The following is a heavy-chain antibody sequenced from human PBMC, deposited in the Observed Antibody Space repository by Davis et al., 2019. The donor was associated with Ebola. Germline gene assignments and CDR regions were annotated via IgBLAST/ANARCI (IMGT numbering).Heavy chain of an antibody. CDR3: VRGWGRTGLGV. V-gene: IGHV6-1*01. CDR2: TYYSSKWYN. J-gene: IGHJ6*02. Sequence: HSQTLSLTCAISGDRVSSGGWNWIRQSPSRGLEWLGRTYYSSKWYNDYAVSVKSRITINPDTSKNQFSLQLNSVTPEDTAVYYCVRGWGRTGLGVWGQGTTVTVSS. D-gene: IGHD1-26*01. CDR1: GDRVSSGG.